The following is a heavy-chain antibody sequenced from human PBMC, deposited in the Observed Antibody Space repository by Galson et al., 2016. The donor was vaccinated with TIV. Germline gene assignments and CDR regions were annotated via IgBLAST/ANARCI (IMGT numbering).Heavy chain of an antibody. CDR3: ARDQATLVARWFAP. V-gene: IGHV3-74*01. CDR1: GFTFSTYW. CDR2: IDNDGSQT. Sequence: SLRLSCAASGFTFSTYWTHWVRQVPGKGVMWVSRIDNDGSQTDYADSVRGRFTVSRDNAKNALYLQMSSLRAEDTAVYYCARDQATLVARWFAPWGQGTPVTVSS. J-gene: IGHJ5*02.